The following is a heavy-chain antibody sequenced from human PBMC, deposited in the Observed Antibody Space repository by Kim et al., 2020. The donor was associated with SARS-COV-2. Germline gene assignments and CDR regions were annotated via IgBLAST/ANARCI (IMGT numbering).Heavy chain of an antibody. D-gene: IGHD6-19*01. CDR1: GGSFSGYY. CDR2: INHSGST. Sequence: SETLSLTCAVYGGSFSGYYWSWIRQPPGKGLEWIGEINHSGSTNYNPSHKSRVTISVDTSKNQFSLKLSSVTAADTAVYYCARTSSGWYRAFDYWGQGTL. V-gene: IGHV4-34*01. CDR3: ARTSSGWYRAFDY. J-gene: IGHJ4*02.